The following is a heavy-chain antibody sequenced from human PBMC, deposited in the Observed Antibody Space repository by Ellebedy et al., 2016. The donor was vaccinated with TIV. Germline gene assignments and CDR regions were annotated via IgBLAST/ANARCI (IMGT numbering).Heavy chain of an antibody. CDR1: GFSFRSYW. Sequence: GESLKISCAASGFSFRSYWMSWVRQAPGKGLEWVANINQGGSERYYVDSVKGRFTISRDNAKNSLYLQMNSLRAEDTAVYYCATDGSYGDYRSPTHAFVFWGQGTMVSVAS. CDR2: INQGGSER. CDR3: ATDGSYGDYRSPTHAFVF. D-gene: IGHD4-17*01. J-gene: IGHJ3*01. V-gene: IGHV3-7*01.